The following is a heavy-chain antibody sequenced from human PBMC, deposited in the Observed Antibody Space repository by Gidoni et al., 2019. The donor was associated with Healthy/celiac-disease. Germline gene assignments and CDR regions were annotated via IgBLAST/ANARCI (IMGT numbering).Heavy chain of an antibody. CDR2: IYYSGST. CDR1: GASVSSGSYY. J-gene: IGHJ3*02. Sequence: QVQLQESGPGLVKPSETLSLTCTVSGASVSSGSYYWSWIRQPPGKGLEWIGYIYYSGSTNYNPSLKSRVTISVDTSKNQFSLKLSSVTAADTAVYYCARSAGSEPDFDIWGQGTMVTVSS. CDR3: ARSAGSEPDFDI. V-gene: IGHV4-61*01. D-gene: IGHD3-10*01.